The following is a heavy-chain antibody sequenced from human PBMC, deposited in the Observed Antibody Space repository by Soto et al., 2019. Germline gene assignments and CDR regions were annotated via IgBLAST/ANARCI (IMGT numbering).Heavy chain of an antibody. Sequence: PSETLSLTXTVSGGSVSSDTHYWSWIRQPPGKRLEWIGFIYSSGSTNYNPSLKSRVTMSVDKSRNQFSLKLTSVTAADTAVYYCASPHFSADDAFDIWGQGTMVTVSS. CDR2: IYSSGST. J-gene: IGHJ3*02. CDR1: GGSVSSDTHY. CDR3: ASPHFSADDAFDI. V-gene: IGHV4-61*01.